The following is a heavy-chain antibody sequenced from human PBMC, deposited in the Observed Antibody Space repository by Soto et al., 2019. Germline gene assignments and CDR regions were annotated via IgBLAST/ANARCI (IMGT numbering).Heavy chain of an antibody. J-gene: IGHJ5*02. CDR2: INPNSGGT. Sequence: ASVKVSCKASGYTFTGYYMHWVRQAPGQGLEWMGWINPNSGGTNYAQKFQGRVTMTRDTSISTAYMELSRLRSDDTAVYYCARHSRRAAAGCWFDPWGQGTLVTVS. D-gene: IGHD6-13*01. V-gene: IGHV1-2*02. CDR1: GYTFTGYY. CDR3: ARHSRRAAAGCWFDP.